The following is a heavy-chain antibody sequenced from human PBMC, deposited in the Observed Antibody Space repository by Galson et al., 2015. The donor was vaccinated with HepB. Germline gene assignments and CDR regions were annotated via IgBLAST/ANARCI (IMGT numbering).Heavy chain of an antibody. D-gene: IGHD3-9*01. CDR2: INSDGSST. V-gene: IGHV3-74*01. Sequence: SLRLSCAASGFTFSSYWMHWVRQAPGKGLVWVSRINSDGSSTSYADSVKGRFTISRDNDKNTLYLQMNSLRAEDTAVYYCARGTLETYYDILTCPIPDSFNIWGQGTMVTDSS. CDR1: GFTFSSYW. J-gene: IGHJ3*02. CDR3: ARGTLETYYDILTCPIPDSFNI.